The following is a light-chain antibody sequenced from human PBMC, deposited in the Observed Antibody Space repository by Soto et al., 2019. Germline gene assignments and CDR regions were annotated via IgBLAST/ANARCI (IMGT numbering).Light chain of an antibody. CDR2: DAS. CDR1: QGISSA. CDR3: QQFNSYSPLT. Sequence: AIQLTQSPYSLSASVGDRVTITCRASQGISSALAWYQQRPGKAPKLLIYDASSLESGVPSRFSGSGSGTDFTLTISSLQPEDFATYYCQQFNSYSPLTFGGGTKVEIK. J-gene: IGKJ4*01. V-gene: IGKV1-13*02.